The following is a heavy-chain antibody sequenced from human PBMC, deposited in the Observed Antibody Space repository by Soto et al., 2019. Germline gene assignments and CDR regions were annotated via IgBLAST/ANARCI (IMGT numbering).Heavy chain of an antibody. V-gene: IGHV1-3*01. J-gene: IGHJ4*02. CDR1: GYTFTSYA. CDR3: ARGIPWAGAPDY. CDR2: INAGNGNT. Sequence: QVQLVQSGAEVKKPGASVKVSCKASGYTFTSYAMHWVRQAPGQRLEWMGWINAGNGNTKYSQKLQGRVTMTTDTSTSTAYMELRSLRSDDTAVYYCARGIPWAGAPDYWGQGTLVTVSS. D-gene: IGHD6-19*01.